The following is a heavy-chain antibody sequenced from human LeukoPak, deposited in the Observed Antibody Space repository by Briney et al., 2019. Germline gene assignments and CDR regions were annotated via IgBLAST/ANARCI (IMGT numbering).Heavy chain of an antibody. J-gene: IGHJ6*02. CDR1: GGSISSYY. V-gene: IGHV4-59*01. Sequence: SETLSLTCTVSGGSISSYYWSWIRQPPGKGLEWIGYIYYSGSTNYNPSLKSRVTISVDTSKNQFSLKLSSVTAADTAVYYCARRSGSYIGDYYYGMDVWGQGTTVTVSS. CDR2: IYYSGST. D-gene: IGHD1-26*01. CDR3: ARRSGSYIGDYYYGMDV.